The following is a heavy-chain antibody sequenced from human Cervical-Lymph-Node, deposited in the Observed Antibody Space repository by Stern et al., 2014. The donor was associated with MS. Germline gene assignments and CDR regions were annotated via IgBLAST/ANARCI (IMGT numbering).Heavy chain of an antibody. Sequence: VQLVESGPGLVKPSQTLSLTCTVSGGSISSGSYYWSWIRQPAGKRLEWIGRMFSSGNTFYNPSLKSRVTISVDKPKNHFSLDVSSVTAADTAVYYCARGYRFFDDWGQGTLVTVSS. D-gene: IGHD3-16*02. CDR2: MFSSGNT. CDR3: ARGYRFFDD. CDR1: GGSISSGSYY. J-gene: IGHJ4*02. V-gene: IGHV4-61*02.